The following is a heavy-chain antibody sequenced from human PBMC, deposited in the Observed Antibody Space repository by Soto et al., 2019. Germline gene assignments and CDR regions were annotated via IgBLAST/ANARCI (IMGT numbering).Heavy chain of an antibody. CDR2: IYWDDDK. CDR1: GFSLSTSGVG. D-gene: IGHD2-15*01. J-gene: IGHJ4*02. V-gene: IGHV2-5*02. CDR3: AHRRPYCSSGSCYSGDFDY. Sequence: QITLKESGPTLVKPTQTLTLTCTFSGFSLSTSGVGVGWIRQPPGKALEWLALIYWDDDKRYSPSLKSRLTITKDTSKNQVVLTMTNMDPVDTATYYCAHRRPYCSSGSCYSGDFDYWGQGTLVTVSS.